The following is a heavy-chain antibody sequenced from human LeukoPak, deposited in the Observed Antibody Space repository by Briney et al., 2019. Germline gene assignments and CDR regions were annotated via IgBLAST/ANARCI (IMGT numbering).Heavy chain of an antibody. D-gene: IGHD7-27*01. Sequence: GGSLRLSCAASGFTFSSYWMHWFRQVPGKGLVWVSRIDIDGSGARYADSVKGRFTISRDNAKNTVYLQMNSLRAEDTAVFYCARSWGSAGHFDYWGQGTLVTVSS. J-gene: IGHJ4*02. V-gene: IGHV3-74*01. CDR3: ARSWGSAGHFDY. CDR1: GFTFSSYW. CDR2: IDIDGSGA.